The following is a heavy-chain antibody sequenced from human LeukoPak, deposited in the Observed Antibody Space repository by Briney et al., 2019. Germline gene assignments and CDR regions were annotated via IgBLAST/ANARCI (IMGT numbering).Heavy chain of an antibody. CDR3: ARRETSAWFRVDL. CDR2: INPGDSST. J-gene: IGHJ4*02. Sequence: PGESLKISCEASGYSFTSYWIGWVRQMPGKGLEWMGIINPGDSSTRYSPSFQGQVTTSADKSITTAYLQWGSLKASDTAMYYCARRETSAWFRVDLWGQGTLVTVSS. CDR1: GYSFTSYW. V-gene: IGHV5-51*01. D-gene: IGHD6-19*01.